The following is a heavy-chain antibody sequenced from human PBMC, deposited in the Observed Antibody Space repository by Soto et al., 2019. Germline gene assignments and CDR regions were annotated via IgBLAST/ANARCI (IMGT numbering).Heavy chain of an antibody. CDR3: ARARGDV. V-gene: IGHV3-30-3*01. CDR1: GFTFSSYA. J-gene: IGHJ6*02. Sequence: QVQLVESGGGVVQPGRSLRLSCAASGFTFSSYAMHWVRQAPGKGLEWVAVISYDGSNNYYADSVKGRFTISRDNSKNTLYLQMNSLRAEDTAVYYCARARGDVWGQGTTVTVSS. CDR2: ISYDGSNN. D-gene: IGHD3-10*01.